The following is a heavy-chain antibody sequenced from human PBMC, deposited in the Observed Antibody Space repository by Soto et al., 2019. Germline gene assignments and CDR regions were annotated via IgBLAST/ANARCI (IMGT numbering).Heavy chain of an antibody. CDR2: INHSGRT. Sequence: QVQLQQWGAGLLKPSETLSLTCAVYGGSFSGYYWSWIRQPPGKGLEWIGEINHSGRTNYNPSRKSRVTISVDTSKNQFSLKLSSVTAADTAVYYCARVLRFLEWFVWFDPWGQGTLVTVSS. V-gene: IGHV4-34*01. J-gene: IGHJ5*02. D-gene: IGHD3-3*01. CDR1: GGSFSGYY. CDR3: ARVLRFLEWFVWFDP.